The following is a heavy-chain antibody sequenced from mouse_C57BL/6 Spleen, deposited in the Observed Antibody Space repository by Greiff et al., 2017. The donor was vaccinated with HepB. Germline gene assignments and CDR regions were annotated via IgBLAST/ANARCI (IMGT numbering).Heavy chain of an antibody. J-gene: IGHJ4*01. D-gene: IGHD1-1*01. CDR2: IWTGGGT. CDR1: GFSLTSYA. Sequence: QVQLQQSGPGLVAPSQSLSITCTVSGFSLTSYAISWVRQPPGKGLEWLGVIWTGGGTNYNSALKSRLSISKDNSKSQVFLKMNSLQTDDTARYYCASTYYYGSSYGYAMDYWGQGTSVTVSS. CDR3: ASTYYYGSSYGYAMDY. V-gene: IGHV2-9-1*01.